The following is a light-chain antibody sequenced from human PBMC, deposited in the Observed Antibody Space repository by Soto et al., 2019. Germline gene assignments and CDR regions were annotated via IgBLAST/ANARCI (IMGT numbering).Light chain of an antibody. CDR2: DVT. Sequence: QSALTQPRSVSGSPGQSVTISCTGTGSDVGGYNFVSWYQQHPGKAPKLMIYDVTSRPSGVPDRFSGSKSGNTASLTISGLQAEDEADYYCCSYAGSYTLVFGGGTKLTVL. J-gene: IGLJ3*02. V-gene: IGLV2-11*01. CDR3: CSYAGSYTLV. CDR1: GSDVGGYNF.